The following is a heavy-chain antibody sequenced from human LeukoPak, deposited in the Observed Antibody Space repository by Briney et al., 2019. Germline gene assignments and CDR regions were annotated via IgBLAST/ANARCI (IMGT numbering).Heavy chain of an antibody. CDR3: ARLSDYGSGAPDY. CDR2: IYYSGST. CDR1: GGSIGSYY. D-gene: IGHD3-10*01. V-gene: IGHV4-59*08. Sequence: SETLSLTCTVSGGSIGSYYWSWIRQPPGKGLEWIGYIYYSGSTNYNPSLKSRVTISVDTSKNQFSLKLSSVTAADTAVYYCARLSDYGSGAPDYWGQGTLVTVSS. J-gene: IGHJ4*02.